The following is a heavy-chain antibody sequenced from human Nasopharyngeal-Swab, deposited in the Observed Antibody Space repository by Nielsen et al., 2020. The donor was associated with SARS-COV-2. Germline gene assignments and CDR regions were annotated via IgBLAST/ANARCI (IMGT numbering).Heavy chain of an antibody. D-gene: IGHD6-13*01. Sequence: GGSLRLSCAASEFTFDDYAMHWVRQAPGKGLEWVSGISWNSGSIGYADSVKGRFTISRDNAKNSLYLQMNSLRAEDTALYYCASDSSSWYAYFDYWGQGTLVTVSS. CDR1: EFTFDDYA. J-gene: IGHJ4*02. CDR3: ASDSSSWYAYFDY. CDR2: ISWNSGSI. V-gene: IGHV3-9*01.